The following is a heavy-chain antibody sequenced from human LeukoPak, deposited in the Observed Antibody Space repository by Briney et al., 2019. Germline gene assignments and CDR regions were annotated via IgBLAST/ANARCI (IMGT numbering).Heavy chain of an antibody. J-gene: IGHJ1*01. CDR2: SSVGGNT. V-gene: IGHV3-23*01. CDR1: GFTFSSYA. Sequence: QPGGSLRLSCAASGFTFSSYAMSWVRQAPGKGLEWVSASSVGGNTHFADSVKGRFTISRDNSKNTLYLQMNSLRAEDTAVYYCAKEFEDYDILTGYYRGEYFQHWGQGTLVTVSS. D-gene: IGHD3-9*01. CDR3: AKEFEDYDILTGYYRGEYFQH.